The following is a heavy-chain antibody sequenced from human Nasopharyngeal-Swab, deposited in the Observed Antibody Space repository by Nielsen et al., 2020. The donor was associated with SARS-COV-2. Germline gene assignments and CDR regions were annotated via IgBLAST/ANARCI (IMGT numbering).Heavy chain of an antibody. V-gene: IGHV3-48*03. CDR3: APSSGWYYFDY. D-gene: IGHD6-19*01. CDR2: ISSSGSTI. Sequence: GESLKISCAASGFTFSSYEMNWVRQAPGKGLEWVSYISSSGSTIYYADSVKGRFTISRDNVKNSLYLQMNSLTAEDTAVYYCAPSSGWYYFDYWGQGTLVTVSS. J-gene: IGHJ4*02. CDR1: GFTFSSYE.